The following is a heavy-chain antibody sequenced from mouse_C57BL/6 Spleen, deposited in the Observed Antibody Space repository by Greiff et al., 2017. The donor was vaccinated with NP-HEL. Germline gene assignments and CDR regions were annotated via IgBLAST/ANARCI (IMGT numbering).Heavy chain of an antibody. V-gene: IGHV5-17*01. J-gene: IGHJ4*01. Sequence: EVKLVESGGGLVKPGGSLKLSCAASGFTFSDYGMHWVRQAPEKGLEWVAYISSGSSTIYYADTVKGRFTISRDNAKNTLFLQMTSLRSEDTALYYCASGSYYAMDYGVKEPQSPSPQ. CDR1: GFTFSDYG. CDR3: ASGSYYAMDY. CDR2: ISSGSSTI.